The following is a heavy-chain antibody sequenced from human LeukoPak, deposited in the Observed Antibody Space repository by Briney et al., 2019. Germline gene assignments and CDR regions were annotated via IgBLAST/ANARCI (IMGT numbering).Heavy chain of an antibody. CDR2: IYHSGST. Sequence: SQTLSLTCTVSGGSIRSGGNYWSWVRQPPGKGLEWIVYIYHSGSTYYNPSLKSRITISVDTSKNQFSLKLSSVTAADTAVYYCARSGKYYYDSSGYYHWGQGTLVTVSS. V-gene: IGHV4-31*03. J-gene: IGHJ4*02. D-gene: IGHD3-22*01. CDR3: ARSGKYYYDSSGYYH. CDR1: GGSIRSGGNY.